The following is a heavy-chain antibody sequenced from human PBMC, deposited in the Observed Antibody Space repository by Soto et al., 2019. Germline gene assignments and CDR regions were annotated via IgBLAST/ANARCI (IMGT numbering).Heavy chain of an antibody. J-gene: IGHJ4*02. Sequence: SETLSLTCTVSGGSVSSVISYWSWIGQPPGKGLEWIAYIYYSGSTNYNPSLKSRVTISVDTSKNQFSLKLSSVTAADAAVYYCARATADGSGYYYFDYWGQGTLVTVSS. CDR3: ARATADGSGYYYFDY. D-gene: IGHD3-22*01. V-gene: IGHV4-61*01. CDR1: GGSVSSVISY. CDR2: IYYSGST.